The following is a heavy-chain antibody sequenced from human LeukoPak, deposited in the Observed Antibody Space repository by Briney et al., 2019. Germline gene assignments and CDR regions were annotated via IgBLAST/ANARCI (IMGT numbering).Heavy chain of an antibody. CDR3: AEYYYDSSGSSPLDY. J-gene: IGHJ4*02. V-gene: IGHV4-39*01. CDR2: IYYSGST. Sequence: SSETLSLTCTVSGGSISSSSYYWGWIRQPPGKGLEWIGSIYYSGSTYYNPSLKSRVTISVDTSKNQFSLKLSSVTAADTAVYYCAEYYYDSSGSSPLDYWGQGTLVTVSS. CDR1: GGSISSSSYY. D-gene: IGHD3-22*01.